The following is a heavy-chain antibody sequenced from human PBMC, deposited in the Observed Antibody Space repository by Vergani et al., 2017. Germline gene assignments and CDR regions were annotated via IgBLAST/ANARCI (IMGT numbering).Heavy chain of an antibody. J-gene: IGHJ4*01. CDR3: TRSECSGTTCYGHYFDL. CDR1: GFTFTNFA. D-gene: IGHD2-15*01. V-gene: IGHV3-23*01. CDR2: ISGSGGFT. Sequence: EVQLLESGGNLVQPGGSLRLSCAASGFTFTNFAMTWVRQAPGEGLEWVSGISGSGGFTYYADSVKGRFTISRDTSRNAVYLQMNILRVEDTGVYYCTRSECSGTTCYGHYFDLWGHGILVTVSS.